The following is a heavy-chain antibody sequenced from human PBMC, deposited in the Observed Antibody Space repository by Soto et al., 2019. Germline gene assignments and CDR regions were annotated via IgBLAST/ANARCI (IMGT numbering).Heavy chain of an antibody. Sequence: GASVKVSCKASGYTFTSYDINWVRQATGQGLEWMGWMNPNSGNTGYAQKFQGRVTMTRNTSISTAYMELSSLRSEDTAVYYCARGRGSSGWSSYYYYYGMDVWGQGTTVTAP. D-gene: IGHD6-19*01. CDR1: GYTFTSYD. CDR3: ARGRGSSGWSSYYYYYGMDV. V-gene: IGHV1-8*01. J-gene: IGHJ6*02. CDR2: MNPNSGNT.